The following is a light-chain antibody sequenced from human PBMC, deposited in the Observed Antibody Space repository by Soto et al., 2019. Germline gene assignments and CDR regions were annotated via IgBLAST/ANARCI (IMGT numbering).Light chain of an antibody. CDR1: SSDVGSYNL. V-gene: IGLV2-23*03. CDR3: CSFAGSNTFV. J-gene: IGLJ1*01. Sequence: QSALTQPASVSGSPGQSITLSCTGTSSDVGSYNLASWYQQHPGKAPKLMIYEGSKRPSGVSNRFSGSKSGNTASLTISGLQAEDEADYYCCSFAGSNTFVFGTGTKVTVL. CDR2: EGS.